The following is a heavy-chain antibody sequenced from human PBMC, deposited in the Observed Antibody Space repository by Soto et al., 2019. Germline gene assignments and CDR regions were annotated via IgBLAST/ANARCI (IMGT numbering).Heavy chain of an antibody. V-gene: IGHV4-34*01. D-gene: IGHD6-19*01. Sequence: SETLSLTCAVYGGSFSGYYWSWIRQPPGKGLEWIGEINHSGSTNYNPSLKSRVTISVDTSKNQFSLKLSSVTAADTAVYYCARVKGLADTYYYYYGMDVWRQGTTVTVSS. CDR2: INHSGST. CDR3: ARVKGLADTYYYYYGMDV. CDR1: GGSFSGYY. J-gene: IGHJ6*02.